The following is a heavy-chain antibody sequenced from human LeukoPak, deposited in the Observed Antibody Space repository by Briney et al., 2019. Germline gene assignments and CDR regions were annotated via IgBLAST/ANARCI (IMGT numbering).Heavy chain of an antibody. Sequence: SETLSLTCTVSGGSISSYYWSWIRQPPGKGLEWIGYIYYSGSTNYNPSLKSRVTISVDTSKNQFSLKLSSVTAADTAVYYCARVTTVTTPAYYYYYGMDVWGQGTTATVSS. CDR3: ARVTTVTTPAYYYYYGMDV. D-gene: IGHD4-17*01. V-gene: IGHV4-59*01. CDR2: IYYSGST. CDR1: GGSISSYY. J-gene: IGHJ6*02.